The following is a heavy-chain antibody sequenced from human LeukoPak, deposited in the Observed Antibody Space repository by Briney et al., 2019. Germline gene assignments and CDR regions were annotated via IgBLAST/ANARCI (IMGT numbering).Heavy chain of an antibody. V-gene: IGHV4-30-4*01. CDR3: ARDRTRYCSSTSCTALDP. CDR1: GGSISSGDYY. J-gene: IGHJ5*02. Sequence: PSETLSLTCTVSGGSISSGDYYWSWVRQPPGKGLEWIGYIYYSGNTYYNPSLKSRITTSLDTSKNQFSLRLSSVTAADTAVYYCARDRTRYCSSTSCTALDPWGQGTLVTASS. CDR2: IYYSGNT. D-gene: IGHD2-2*01.